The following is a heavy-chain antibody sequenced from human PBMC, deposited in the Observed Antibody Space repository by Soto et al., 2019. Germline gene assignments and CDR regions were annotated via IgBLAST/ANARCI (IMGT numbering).Heavy chain of an antibody. Sequence: QVQLQQWGAGLLKPSETLSLTCAVYGGSFSGYYWSWIRQPPGKGLEWIGEINHSGSTNYNPSLKCRVTISVDTSKNQFSLKRSSVNAADTAVYYCARRGGVALRHRDAYYFDYWGQGTLVTVSS. CDR1: GGSFSGYY. V-gene: IGHV4-34*01. CDR2: INHSGST. CDR3: ARRGGVALRHRDAYYFDY. J-gene: IGHJ4*02. D-gene: IGHD3-16*01.